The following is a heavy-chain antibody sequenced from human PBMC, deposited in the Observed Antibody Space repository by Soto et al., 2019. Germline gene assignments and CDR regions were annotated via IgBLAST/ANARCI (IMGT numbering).Heavy chain of an antibody. V-gene: IGHV3-74*01. CDR3: ARESGDWPLNWFDP. D-gene: IGHD2-21*02. CDR2: ITSDGKSK. Sequence: GGSLRLSCAASGFNFSNHWMHWVRQRPGEGLVWVSRITSDGKSKAYAESVKGRFAISRDNAKNTLYLQMNGLTAEDTAVYYCARESGDWPLNWFDPWGLGTLVTVSA. CDR1: GFNFSNHW. J-gene: IGHJ5*02.